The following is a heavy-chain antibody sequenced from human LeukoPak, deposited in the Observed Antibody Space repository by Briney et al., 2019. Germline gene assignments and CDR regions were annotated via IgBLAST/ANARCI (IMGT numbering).Heavy chain of an antibody. Sequence: PGGSLRLSCAASGFTLSSYGMHWVRQAPGKGLEWVAVISYDGSNKYYADSVKGRFTISRDNSKNTLYLQMNSLRAEDTAVYYCAKNGVGATTGGYYFDYWGQGTLVTVSS. V-gene: IGHV3-30*18. CDR1: GFTLSSYG. CDR2: ISYDGSNK. CDR3: AKNGVGATTGGYYFDY. J-gene: IGHJ4*02. D-gene: IGHD1-26*01.